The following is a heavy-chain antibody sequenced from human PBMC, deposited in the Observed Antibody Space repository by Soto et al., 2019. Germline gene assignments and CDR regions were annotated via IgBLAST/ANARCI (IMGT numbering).Heavy chain of an antibody. CDR2: INPNSGVT. J-gene: IGHJ6*03. D-gene: IGHD5-12*01. V-gene: IGHV1-2*04. Sequence: QVQLVQSGAEVKEPGASVTVSCRASGDRFTDYYMHWVRQAPGKGLAWMGWINPNSGVTKYAQKFQRWVTMTRDTSIRTVYMQLGRLRFADAAIYYCARESGGATAILDYYYFYMDVWGTGTTVSVSS. CDR1: GDRFTDYY. CDR3: ARESGGATAILDYYYFYMDV.